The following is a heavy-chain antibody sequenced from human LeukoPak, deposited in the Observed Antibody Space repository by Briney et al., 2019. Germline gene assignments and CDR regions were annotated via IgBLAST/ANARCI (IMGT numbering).Heavy chain of an antibody. Sequence: GGSLRLSCAASGFTFSSYSMNWVRQAPGKGLEWVSYISSASGSIYYADSVKGRFTISRDNAKNSLFLQMNSLRAEDTAMYYCARDWGATCYFDYWGQGTLVTVSS. J-gene: IGHJ4*02. CDR3: ARDWGATCYFDY. V-gene: IGHV3-48*04. D-gene: IGHD1-26*01. CDR2: ISSASGSI. CDR1: GFTFSSYS.